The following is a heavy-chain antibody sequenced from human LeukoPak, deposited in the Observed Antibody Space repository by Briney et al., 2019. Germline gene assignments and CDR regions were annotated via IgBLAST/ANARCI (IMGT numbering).Heavy chain of an antibody. CDR1: GYSFTDYW. V-gene: IGHV5-51*01. D-gene: IGHD3-22*01. J-gene: IGHJ4*02. Sequence: GESLKISCKGSGYSFTDYWIGWVRQMPGKGLEWVGLIYPGESDIRYSPSFQGQVTISAGKSISTAYLQWSSLKASDTAMYYCARHAFHNDNSDYYFAHWGQGTLVTVFS. CDR2: IYPGESDI. CDR3: ARHAFHNDNSDYYFAH.